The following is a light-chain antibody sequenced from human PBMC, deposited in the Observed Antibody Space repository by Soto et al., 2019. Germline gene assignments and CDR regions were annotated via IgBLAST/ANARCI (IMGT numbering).Light chain of an antibody. Sequence: EIVLTQSPGTLSVSPGERATLACMSSQSVTSDYLAWYQQKAGQAPRLLIYGASSRATGIPDRFSGSGSGTDFTLTISRLEPEDFAVYYCQQYATSPRTFGQGTKVDIK. CDR1: QSVTSDY. CDR2: GAS. J-gene: IGKJ1*01. CDR3: QQYATSPRT. V-gene: IGKV3-20*01.